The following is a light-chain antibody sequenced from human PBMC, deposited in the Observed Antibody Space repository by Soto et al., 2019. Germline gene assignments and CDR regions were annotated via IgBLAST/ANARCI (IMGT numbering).Light chain of an antibody. CDR1: QDIRND. CDR3: QQTYSTFPIT. CDR2: AAS. Sequence: IQMTQSPSSLAASVGDRVTITCRASQDIRNDLNWYQQKPGKAPNLLIYAASSLQSGVPSRFSGSGSGTDFTLTINSLQPEDFATYYCQQTYSTFPITFGQGTRLENK. V-gene: IGKV1-39*01. J-gene: IGKJ5*01.